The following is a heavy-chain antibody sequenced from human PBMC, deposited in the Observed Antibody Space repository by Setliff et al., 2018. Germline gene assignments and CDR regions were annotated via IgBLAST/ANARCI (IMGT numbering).Heavy chain of an antibody. J-gene: IGHJ6*03. CDR1: GYTFTSYG. Sequence: ASVKVSCKASGYTFTSYGISWVRQAPGQGLEWMGWISAYNGNTNYAQKLQGRVTMTTDTSTSTAYMELRSLRSDDTAVYYCARNGKAGEIMRSYYYYMDVWGKGTTVTVSS. CDR3: ARNGKAGEIMRSYYYYMDV. D-gene: IGHD3-16*01. V-gene: IGHV1-18*01. CDR2: ISAYNGNT.